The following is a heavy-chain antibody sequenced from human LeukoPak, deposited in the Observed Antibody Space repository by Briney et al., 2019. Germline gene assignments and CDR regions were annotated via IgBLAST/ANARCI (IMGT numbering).Heavy chain of an antibody. Sequence: SETLSLTCTVSGGSISSYYWNWIRQPAGKGLEWIGRIYTSGSTIYNPSLKSRVTMSVDTSKNQFSLKLSSVTAADTAVYYCARARVVVPADSPDYYYYGMDVWGQGTTVTVSS. V-gene: IGHV4-4*07. CDR2: IYTSGST. J-gene: IGHJ6*02. CDR1: GGSISSYY. D-gene: IGHD2-2*01. CDR3: ARARVVVPADSPDYYYYGMDV.